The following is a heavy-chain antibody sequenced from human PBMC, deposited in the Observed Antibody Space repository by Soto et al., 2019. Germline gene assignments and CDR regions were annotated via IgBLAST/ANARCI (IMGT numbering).Heavy chain of an antibody. CDR3: ARDLIELRYYYYAMDV. J-gene: IGHJ6*02. V-gene: IGHV4-4*07. Sequence: PSETLSLTCTVSGGSISSYYWSWIRQPAGKGLEWIGRIYTSGSTNYNPSLKSRVTMSVDTSKNQFSLKLSSVTAADTAVYYCARDLIELRYYYYAMDVWGQGTTVTVSS. CDR1: GGSISSYY. CDR2: IYTSGST. D-gene: IGHD1-7*01.